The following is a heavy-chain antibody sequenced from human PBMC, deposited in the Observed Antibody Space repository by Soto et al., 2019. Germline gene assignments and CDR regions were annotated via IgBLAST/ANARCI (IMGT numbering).Heavy chain of an antibody. CDR1: GFTFDDYG. CDR2: INWNGGST. Sequence: GGSLRLSCAASGFTFDDYGMSWVRQAPGKGLEWVSGINWNGGSTGYADSVKGRFTISRDNAKSSLYLQMNSLRAEDTALYHCARAGAAYYYYYMDVWGKGTTVTVSS. J-gene: IGHJ6*03. V-gene: IGHV3-20*01. D-gene: IGHD1-26*01. CDR3: ARAGAAYYYYYMDV.